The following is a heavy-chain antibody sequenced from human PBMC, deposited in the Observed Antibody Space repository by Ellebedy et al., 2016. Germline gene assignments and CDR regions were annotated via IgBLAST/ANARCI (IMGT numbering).Heavy chain of an antibody. CDR1: GFPFSNYW. V-gene: IGHV3-74*01. CDR3: VRSFGRVFDP. CDR2: INTDGTTT. Sequence: GESLKISCVASGFPFSNYWMHWVRQVPGKGLMWVSRINTDGTTTRYADSVKGRFTISRDNAKNTVFLQMKSLTAEDTAAYYCVRSFGRVFDPWGQGTLVTVSS. D-gene: IGHD3-10*01. J-gene: IGHJ5*02.